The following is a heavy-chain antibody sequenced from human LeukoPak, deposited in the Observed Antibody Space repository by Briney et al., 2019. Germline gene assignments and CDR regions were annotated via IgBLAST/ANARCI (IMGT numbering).Heavy chain of an antibody. CDR2: ISSSSNTI. J-gene: IGHJ4*02. V-gene: IGHV3-48*01. CDR1: GFTIITYT. D-gene: IGHD6-19*01. Sequence: PGGSLRLSCAASGFTIITYTMNWVRQAPGKGLEWVSYISSSSNTIYYADSVKGRFTISRDNAKNSLYRQMNSLRAEDTAVYYCARDMVGYSNGPALFDYWGQGTLVTVSS. CDR3: ARDMVGYSNGPALFDY.